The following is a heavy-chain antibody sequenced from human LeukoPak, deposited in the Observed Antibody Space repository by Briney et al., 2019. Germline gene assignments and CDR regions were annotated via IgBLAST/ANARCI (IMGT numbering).Heavy chain of an antibody. CDR3: ALLAVASDFDY. CDR1: GFPFSFYE. CDR2: IGASSIPK. J-gene: IGHJ4*02. D-gene: IGHD6-19*01. Sequence: PGGSLRLSCVVSGFPFSFYELNWVRQAPGKGLEWVSNIGASSIPKYYADSVKGRFSISRDNARNSLYPQMNSLRVEDTAVYYCALLAVASDFDYWGQGALVTVSS. V-gene: IGHV3-48*03.